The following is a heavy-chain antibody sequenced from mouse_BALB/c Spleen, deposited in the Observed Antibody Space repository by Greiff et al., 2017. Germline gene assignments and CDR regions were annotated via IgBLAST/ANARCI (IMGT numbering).Heavy chain of an antibody. V-gene: IGHV1-19*01. CDR3: ARFSSGYPPY. CDR1: GYTFTDYY. Sequence: EVQLQESGPELVKPGASVKMSCKASGYTFTDYYMDWVKQSHGESFEWIGRVNPYNGGTSYNQKFKGKATLTVDKSSSTAYMELNSLTSEDSAVYYCARFSSGYPPYWGQGTLVTVSA. J-gene: IGHJ3*01. CDR2: VNPYNGGT. D-gene: IGHD3-1*01.